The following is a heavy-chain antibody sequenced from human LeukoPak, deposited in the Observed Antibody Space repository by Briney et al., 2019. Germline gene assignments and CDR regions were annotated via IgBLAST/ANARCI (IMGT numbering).Heavy chain of an antibody. V-gene: IGHV3-30*04. D-gene: IGHD2-2*01. CDR2: ISYDGSNK. J-gene: IGHJ4*02. CDR1: GITFSSYA. Sequence: PGRSLRLSCAASGITFSSYAMHWVRQAPGKGLGWVAVISYDGSNKYYADSVKGRFTISRDNSKNTLYLQMNSLRAEDTAVYYCARVMGRYCSSTSCYVDYWGQGTLVTVSS. CDR3: ARVMGRYCSSTSCYVDY.